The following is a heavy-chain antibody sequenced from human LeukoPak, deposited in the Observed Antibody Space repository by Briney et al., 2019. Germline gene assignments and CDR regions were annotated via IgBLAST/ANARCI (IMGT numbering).Heavy chain of an antibody. J-gene: IGHJ4*01. D-gene: IGHD1-1*01. V-gene: IGHV3-7*02. CDR1: GFTFSNYW. CDR2: IEPDGSQE. Sequence: GGSLRLSCTASGFTFSNYWMTWVRQAPGKGLAWVANIEPDGSQEHYVDSAKGRFTISRDNAKHSVSLQMNSLRAEDTAVYYCAAGSYDADHWGQGTLVTVSS. CDR3: AAGSYDADH.